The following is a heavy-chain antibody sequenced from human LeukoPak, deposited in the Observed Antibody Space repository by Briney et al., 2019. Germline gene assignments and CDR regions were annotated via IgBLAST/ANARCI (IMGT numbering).Heavy chain of an antibody. V-gene: IGHV3-23*01. D-gene: IGHD2-15*01. CDR2: VGINGAST. J-gene: IGHJ4*02. CDR1: GFTFSSYA. Sequence: PGGSLRLSCAASGFTFSSYAMSWVRQAPGKGLEWVSVVGINGASTFNADSVKGRFTISRDNSKNTLYLQVNSLRAEDTAVYFCAKQGCSGGRCSFDNWGQGALVTVSS. CDR3: AKQGCSGGRCSFDN.